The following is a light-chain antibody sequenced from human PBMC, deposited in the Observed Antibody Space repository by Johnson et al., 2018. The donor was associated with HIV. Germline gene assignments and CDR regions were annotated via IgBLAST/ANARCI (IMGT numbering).Light chain of an antibody. CDR2: ENN. CDR3: GTWDSSLSAGYV. CDR1: TSNIGNNY. V-gene: IGLV1-51*02. J-gene: IGLJ1*01. Sequence: QSVLTQPPSVSAAPGQKVNISCSGSTSNIGNNYVSWFQQLPGTAPKLLIYENNKRPSGIPDRFSGSKSGTSATLGITGLQTGDEADDYCGTWDSSLSAGYVFGTGTKVTVL.